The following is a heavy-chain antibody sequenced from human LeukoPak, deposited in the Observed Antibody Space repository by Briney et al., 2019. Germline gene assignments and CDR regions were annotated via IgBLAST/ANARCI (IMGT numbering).Heavy chain of an antibody. CDR1: GGSISSSSYY. D-gene: IGHD3-3*01. Sequence: SETLSLTCTVSGGSISSSSYYWGWIRQPPGKGLERIGSIYYSGSTYYNPSLKSRVTISVDTSKNQFSLKLSSVTAADTAVYYCARRSNDYDFWSGPRGGYYYYMDVWGKGTTVTVSS. V-gene: IGHV4-39*01. CDR2: IYYSGST. J-gene: IGHJ6*03. CDR3: ARRSNDYDFWSGPRGGYYYYMDV.